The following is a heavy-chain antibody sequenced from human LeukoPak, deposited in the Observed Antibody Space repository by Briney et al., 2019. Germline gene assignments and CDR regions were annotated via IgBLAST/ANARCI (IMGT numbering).Heavy chain of an antibody. D-gene: IGHD5-24*01. CDR2: MNPNSGNT. CDR3: ARDRGDGYNYEGLDF. J-gene: IGHJ4*02. CDR1: GYTFTSYD. V-gene: IGHV1-8*03. Sequence: GASVKVSCKASGYTFTSYDINWVRQATGQGLEWMGWMNPNSGNTGYAQKFQGRVTLTSDTSANTAYMDLSSLKSEDTAVYYCARDRGDGYNYEGLDFWGQGTLVTVSS.